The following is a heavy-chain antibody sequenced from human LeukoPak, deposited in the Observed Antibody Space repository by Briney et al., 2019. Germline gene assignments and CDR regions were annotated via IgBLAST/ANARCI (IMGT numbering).Heavy chain of an antibody. Sequence: SGPTLVKPTQTLTLTCNFSGFSLSNTGVAVGWIRQSPGKALEWLAVAYWNNDRSYSPSLKSRLTITKDTSKNQVVLKMTNVDPVDTATYYCAHKGRGSGSYTMWGQGTLVTVSS. V-gene: IGHV2-5*01. CDR1: GFSLSNTGVA. CDR2: AYWNNDR. J-gene: IGHJ4*02. D-gene: IGHD3-10*01. CDR3: AHKGRGSGSYTM.